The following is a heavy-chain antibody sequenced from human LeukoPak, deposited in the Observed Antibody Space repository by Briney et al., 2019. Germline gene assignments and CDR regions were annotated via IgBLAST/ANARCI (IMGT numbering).Heavy chain of an antibody. CDR1: GYSFTAYY. CDR3: AREPYSSSSFYYFYYMDV. D-gene: IGHD6-6*01. CDR2: ISPNSGGT. V-gene: IGHV1-2*02. J-gene: IGHJ6*03. Sequence: GASVKVSCEASGYSFTAYYMHWVRQAPGQGLEWMGWISPNSGGTNSAQKFQGRVTMTRDTSISTAYMELSRLRSEDTAVYYCAREPYSSSSFYYFYYMDVWGKGTTVTVSS.